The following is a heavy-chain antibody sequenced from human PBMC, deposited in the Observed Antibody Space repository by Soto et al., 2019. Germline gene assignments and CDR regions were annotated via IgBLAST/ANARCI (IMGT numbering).Heavy chain of an antibody. CDR2: MNPNSGNT. Sequence: QVQLVQSGAEVKKPGASVKVSGKASGYTFTSYDINWVRQATGQGLEWMGWMNPNSGNTGYAQKFQGRVTMTRNTSISTAYMELSSLRSEYAAVYYCARFYSSSSEGNWFDPWGQGTLVTVSS. CDR3: ARFYSSSSEGNWFDP. D-gene: IGHD6-6*01. J-gene: IGHJ5*02. CDR1: GYTFTSYD. V-gene: IGHV1-8*01.